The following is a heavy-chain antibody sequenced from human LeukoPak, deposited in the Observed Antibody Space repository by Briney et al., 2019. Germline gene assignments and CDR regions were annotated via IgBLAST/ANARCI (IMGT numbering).Heavy chain of an antibody. D-gene: IGHD3-22*01. CDR3: ARGRWGSSGYYSLLDY. V-gene: IGHV1-46*01. Sequence: ASVKVSCKASGYTFTSYYMHWVRQAPGQGLEWMGIINPSGGSTSYAQKFQGRVTMTRNTSISTAYMELSSLRSEDTAVYYCARGRWGSSGYYSLLDYWGQGTLVTVSS. J-gene: IGHJ4*02. CDR2: INPSGGST. CDR1: GYTFTSYY.